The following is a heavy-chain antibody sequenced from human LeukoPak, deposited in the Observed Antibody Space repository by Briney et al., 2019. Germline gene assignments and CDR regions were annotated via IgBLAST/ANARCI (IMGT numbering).Heavy chain of an antibody. CDR2: IYSDGGT. V-gene: IGHV3-53*01. CDR3: ARSRGGLRSMDV. J-gene: IGHJ6*04. Sequence: GGSLRLSCAASGFTVSSNYMSWVRQAPGKGLEWVSVIYSDGGTYYADSVKGRFSISRDNSKNTVYLQMNSLRAEDTAVYYCARSRGGLRSMDVWGKGATVTVSS. D-gene: IGHD5-12*01. CDR1: GFTVSSNY.